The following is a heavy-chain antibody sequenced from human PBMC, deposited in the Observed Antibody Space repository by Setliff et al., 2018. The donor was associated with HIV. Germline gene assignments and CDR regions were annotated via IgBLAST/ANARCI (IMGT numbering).Heavy chain of an antibody. D-gene: IGHD2-8*01. CDR1: GGSISSYY. CDR3: ARGISTNTYWHGAPYNWFDP. J-gene: IGHJ5*02. Sequence: SETLSLTCNVSGGSISSYYWSWIRQPPGKALEWIGYIYYDGGTIYNPSLESRGTISLDTSKNQFSLKLTSVTAADTAIYYCARGISTNTYWHGAPYNWFDPWGQGTLVTVSS. CDR2: IYYDGGT. V-gene: IGHV4-59*12.